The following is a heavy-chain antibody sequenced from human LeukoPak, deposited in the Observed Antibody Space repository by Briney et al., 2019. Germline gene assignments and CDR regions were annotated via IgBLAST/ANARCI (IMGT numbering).Heavy chain of an antibody. CDR3: ARSIAAAGRRAFDI. CDR1: GGSFSGYY. V-gene: IGHV4-34*01. Sequence: PSETLSLTCAVYGGSFSGYYWSWIRQPPGKGLEWIGEINHSGSTNYNPSLKSRVTISVDTSKNQFSLKLSSVTAADTAVYYCARSIAAAGRRAFDIWDQGTMVTVSS. J-gene: IGHJ3*02. D-gene: IGHD6-13*01. CDR2: INHSGST.